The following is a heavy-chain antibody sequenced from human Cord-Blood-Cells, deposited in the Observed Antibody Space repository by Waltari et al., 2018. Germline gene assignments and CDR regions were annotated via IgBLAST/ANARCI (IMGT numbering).Heavy chain of an antibody. V-gene: IGHV4-39*01. CDR2: IYYSGRT. Sequence: QLQLQESGPGLVKPSETLSLTCTVSGGSISSSSYYWGWIRQPPGKGLEWIGSIYYSGRTYSNPSLKSRVTISVDTSKNQFSLKLSSVTAADTAVYYCARSYDSSGYYFLDFDYWGQGTLVTVSS. CDR3: ARSYDSSGYYFLDFDY. J-gene: IGHJ4*02. D-gene: IGHD3-22*01. CDR1: GGSISSSSYY.